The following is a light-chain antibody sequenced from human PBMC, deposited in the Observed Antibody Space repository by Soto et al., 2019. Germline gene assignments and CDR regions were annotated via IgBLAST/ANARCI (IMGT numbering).Light chain of an antibody. V-gene: IGLV1-44*01. J-gene: IGLJ2*01. CDR3: AAWDDSLNGPL. CDR1: SSNIGSNT. Sequence: QSVLAQPPSASGTPGQRVTISCSGSSSNIGSNTVNWYQQLPGTAPKLLMYNNDQRPSGVPDRFSGSNSGTSASLAISGLQSEDEADYYCAAWDDSLNGPLFGGGTQLTVL. CDR2: NND.